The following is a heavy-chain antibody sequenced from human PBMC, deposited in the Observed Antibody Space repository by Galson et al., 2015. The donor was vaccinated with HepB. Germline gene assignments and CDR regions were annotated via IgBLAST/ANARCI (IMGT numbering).Heavy chain of an antibody. CDR2: FKSDADGGTT. CDR3: TTGPKRWAVLSY. J-gene: IGHJ4*02. D-gene: IGHD1-1*01. CDR1: GFRIRNSC. V-gene: IGHV3-15*01. Sequence: SLRLSCAASGFRIRNSCLTWIRQAPGKGLEWVGHFKSDADGGTTDYAAPVKGRFTISRDDSKNTLYVQMNSLKTEDTGIYYYTTGPKRWAVLSYWGQGALVTVSS.